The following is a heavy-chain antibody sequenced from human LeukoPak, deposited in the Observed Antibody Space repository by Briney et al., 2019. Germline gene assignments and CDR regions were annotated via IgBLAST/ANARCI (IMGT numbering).Heavy chain of an antibody. CDR2: IYTSGST. CDR1: EGSDSSGDDG. V-gene: IGHV4-61*02. CDR3: ARDSPLVVISFPVY. D-gene: IGHD3-22*01. Sequence: TLALNGKVEEGSDSSGDDGRGWVRQPPGNELKWIARIYTSGSTNYNPSLKSRVTISVDTSKSQCSLKLSSVTAADTAVYYCARDSPLVVISFPVYWGQGTVVTVSS. J-gene: IGHJ4*02.